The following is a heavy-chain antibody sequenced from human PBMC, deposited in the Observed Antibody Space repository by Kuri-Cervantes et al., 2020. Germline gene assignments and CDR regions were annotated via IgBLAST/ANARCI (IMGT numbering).Heavy chain of an antibody. V-gene: IGHV4-39*07. CDR3: ARRAGTTVTTQFDY. CDR2: IYYSGST. CDR1: GGSISSSSYY. D-gene: IGHD4-17*01. Sequence: ESLKISCTVSGGSISSSSYYWGWIRQPPGEGLEWIGSIYYSGSTNYNPSLKSRVTISVDKSKNQFSLKLSSVTAADTAVYYCARRAGTTVTTQFDYWGQGTLVTVSS. J-gene: IGHJ4*02.